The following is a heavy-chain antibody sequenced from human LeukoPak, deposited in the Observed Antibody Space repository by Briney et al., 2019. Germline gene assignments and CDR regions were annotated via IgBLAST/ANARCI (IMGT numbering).Heavy chain of an antibody. CDR1: GYTFTSYD. CDR3: ARAEYGSGSYYPDY. J-gene: IGHJ4*02. V-gene: IGHV1-8*01. CDR2: MNPNSGNT. D-gene: IGHD3-10*01. Sequence: ASVKVSCKASGYTFTSYDINWVRQATGQGLEWMGWMNPNSGNTGYAQKFQGRVTMTRNTSISTAYMELSSLRSEDTAVYYCARAEYGSGSYYPDYWGQGTLVTVSP.